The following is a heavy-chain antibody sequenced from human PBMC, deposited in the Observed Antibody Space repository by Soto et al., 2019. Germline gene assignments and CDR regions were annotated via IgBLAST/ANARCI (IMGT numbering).Heavy chain of an antibody. J-gene: IGHJ4*02. CDR3: ARVQGGGGAMVHNY. D-gene: IGHD5-18*01. Sequence: SETLSLTCAVSGYSISSSNWWGWIRQPPGKGLEWIGYIYYSGSTYYNPSLKSRVTISVDTSKNQFSLKLSSVTAADTAVYYCARVQGGGGAMVHNYWGQGTLVTVSS. V-gene: IGHV4-28*03. CDR1: GYSISSSNW. CDR2: IYYSGST.